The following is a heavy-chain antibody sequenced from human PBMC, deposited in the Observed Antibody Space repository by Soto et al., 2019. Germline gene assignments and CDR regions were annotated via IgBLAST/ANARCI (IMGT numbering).Heavy chain of an antibody. V-gene: IGHV3-74*01. J-gene: IGHJ6*03. CDR3: VSGGFEDYYYYMDL. Sequence: EVQLVESGGGLVQPGGSLRLSCADSGLSYSKYWMHWVRQAPGKGLVWVSGINGDGSSTSYADSVKGRFTISRDNAKNTLYLQMNSLRAEDTSMYYCVSGGFEDYYYYMDLWGKGTTVTVSS. CDR2: INGDGSST. D-gene: IGHD2-15*01. CDR1: GLSYSKYW.